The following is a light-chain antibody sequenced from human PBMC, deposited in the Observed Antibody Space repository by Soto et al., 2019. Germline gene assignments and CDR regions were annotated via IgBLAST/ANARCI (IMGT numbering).Light chain of an antibody. CDR1: SSDVGTYHY. CDR3: SSYVGSNNFA. Sequence: QSVLTQPPSASGTPGQRVTISCSGTSSDVGTYHYVSWYQQHPGKAPKLMIYEVYKRPSGVPDRFSGSKSGNTASLTVSGLQAEDEADYYCSSYVGSNNFAFGAGTKVTVL. CDR2: EVY. J-gene: IGLJ1*01. V-gene: IGLV2-8*01.